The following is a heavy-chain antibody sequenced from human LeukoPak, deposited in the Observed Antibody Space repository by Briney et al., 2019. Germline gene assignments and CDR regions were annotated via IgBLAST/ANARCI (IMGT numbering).Heavy chain of an antibody. D-gene: IGHD2/OR15-2a*01. Sequence: GSLRLSCAASGFTFSSYEMNWVRQAPGKGLEWVSFITGSGTIIYYADSVKGRFTISRDNAKNSLYLQMNSLRAEDTAVYYCARADCSSSTCYLRSSWFDPWGQGTLVTVSS. CDR3: ARADCSSSTCYLRSSWFDP. J-gene: IGHJ5*02. CDR1: GFTFSSYE. CDR2: ITGSGTII. V-gene: IGHV3-48*03.